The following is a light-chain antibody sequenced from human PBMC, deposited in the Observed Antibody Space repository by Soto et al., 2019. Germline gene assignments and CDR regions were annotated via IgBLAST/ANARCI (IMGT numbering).Light chain of an antibody. CDR1: QSVSSN. V-gene: IGKV3-15*01. J-gene: IGKJ1*01. CDR3: QQYNNWPPWT. CDR2: GAS. Sequence: EIVLTHSPATLSLSPGERATLSCRASQSVSSNLAWYQQKPGQAPRLLIYGASTRATGIPARFSGSGSGTEFTLTISSLQSEDFAVYYCQQYNNWPPWTFGHGTKVDIK.